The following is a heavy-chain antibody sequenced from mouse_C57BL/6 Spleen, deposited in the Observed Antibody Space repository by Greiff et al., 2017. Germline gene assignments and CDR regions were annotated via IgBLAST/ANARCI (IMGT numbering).Heavy chain of an antibody. Sequence: VQLQQSGAELVKPGASVKISCKASGYAFSSYWMNWVKQRPGKGLEWIGQIYPGDGDTNYNGKFKGKATLTADKSSSTAYMQHSSLTSEDSKVYFCARHLYYFAMDYWGQGTSVTVSS. V-gene: IGHV1-80*01. CDR2: IYPGDGDT. J-gene: IGHJ4*01. CDR1: GYAFSSYW. D-gene: IGHD6-2*01. CDR3: ARHLYYFAMDY.